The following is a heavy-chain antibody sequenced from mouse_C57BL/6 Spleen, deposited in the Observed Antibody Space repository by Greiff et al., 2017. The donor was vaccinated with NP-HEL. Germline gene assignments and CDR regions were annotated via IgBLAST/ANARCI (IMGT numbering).Heavy chain of an antibody. V-gene: IGHV2-2*01. CDR1: GFSLTSYG. Sequence: VQLQRSGPGLVQPSQSLSITCTVSGFSLTSYGVHWVRQSPGKGLEWLGVIWSGGSTDYNAAFISRLSISKDNSKSQVFFKMNSLQADDTAIYYCARNGVTKAMDYWGQGTSVTVSS. CDR3: ARNGVTKAMDY. J-gene: IGHJ4*01. D-gene: IGHD2-3*01. CDR2: IWSGGST.